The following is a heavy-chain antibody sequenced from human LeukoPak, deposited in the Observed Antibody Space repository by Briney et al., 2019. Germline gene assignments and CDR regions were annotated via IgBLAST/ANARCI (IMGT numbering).Heavy chain of an antibody. CDR3: ARVGEYCSSTSCYKAGGFDY. CDR2: ISAYNGDT. Sequence: ASVKVSCKASGYTFTTYGITWVRQAPGQGLEWMGWISAYNGDTNYAQKLQGRVTMTTDTSTSTAYMELRSLRSDDTAVYYCARVGEYCSSTSCYKAGGFDYWGQGTLVTVSS. V-gene: IGHV1-18*01. CDR1: GYTFTTYG. J-gene: IGHJ4*02. D-gene: IGHD2-2*02.